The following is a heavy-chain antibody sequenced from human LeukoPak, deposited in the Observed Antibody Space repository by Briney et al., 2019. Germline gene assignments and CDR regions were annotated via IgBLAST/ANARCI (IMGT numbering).Heavy chain of an antibody. D-gene: IGHD3-3*01. V-gene: IGHV1-2*06. CDR2: INPNSGGT. CDR1: GYTFTGYY. CDR3: ARGQIGVNTGGYYYYYMDV. Sequence: ASVKVSCKASGYTFTGYYMHWVRQAPGQGLEWMGRINPNSGGTNYAQKFQGRVTMTRDTSISTAYMELSRLRSDDTAVYYCARGQIGVNTGGYYYYYMDVWGKGTTVAVSS. J-gene: IGHJ6*03.